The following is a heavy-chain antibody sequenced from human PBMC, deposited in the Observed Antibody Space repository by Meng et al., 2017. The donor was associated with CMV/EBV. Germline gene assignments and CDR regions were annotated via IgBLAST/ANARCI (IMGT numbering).Heavy chain of an antibody. D-gene: IGHD3-22*01. CDR1: GFTFSDYY. CDR2: ISSSGSTI. J-gene: IGHJ3*02. Sequence: GESLKISCAASGFTFSDYYMSWIRQAPGKGLEWVSYISSSGSTIYYADSVKGRFTISRDNAKNSLYLQMNSLRAEDTAVNYCARDRLPLYYYDSSGRNAFDIWGQGTMVTVSS. V-gene: IGHV3-11*04. CDR3: ARDRLPLYYYDSSGRNAFDI.